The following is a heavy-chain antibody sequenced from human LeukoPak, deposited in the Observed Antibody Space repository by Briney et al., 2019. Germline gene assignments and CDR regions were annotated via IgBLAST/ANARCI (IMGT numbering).Heavy chain of an antibody. CDR1: GFTFSSYE. Sequence: GGSLRLSCAASGFTFSSYEMNWVRQAPGKGLEWVSYISSSGSTIYYADSVKGRFTISRDNAKNSLYLQMNSLRAEDTAVYYCARDSEPYSSSWLNWFDPWGQGTLVTVSS. CDR3: ARDSEPYSSSWLNWFDP. J-gene: IGHJ5*02. CDR2: ISSSGSTI. V-gene: IGHV3-48*03. D-gene: IGHD6-13*01.